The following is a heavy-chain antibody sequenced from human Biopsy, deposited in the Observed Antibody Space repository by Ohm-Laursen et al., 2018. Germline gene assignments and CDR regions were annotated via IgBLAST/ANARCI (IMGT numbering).Heavy chain of an antibody. D-gene: IGHD3-22*01. CDR1: GHTFTGYH. Sequence: GASVTASCQASGHTFTGYHAHWVRQAPGHGLGWMGWINAKTGDTNYAQKFQGRVTMTRDTSISTAYVDLSSLRSDDTAVYYCTRGGYYYDSLAYYYWFDPWGQGTLVTVSS. CDR3: TRGGYYYDSLAYYYWFDP. CDR2: INAKTGDT. J-gene: IGHJ5*02. V-gene: IGHV1-2*02.